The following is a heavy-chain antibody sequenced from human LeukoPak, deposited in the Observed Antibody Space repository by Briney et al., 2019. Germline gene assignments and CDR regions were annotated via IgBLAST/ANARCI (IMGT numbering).Heavy chain of an antibody. CDR1: GGSISSGGYY. V-gene: IGHV4-31*03. Sequence: SETLSLTCTVSGGSISSGGYYWSWIRQHSGKGLEWIGYIYYSGSTYYNPSLKSRVTISVDTSKNQFSLKLSSVTAADTAVYYCARITMVRGVSGDYWGQGTLVTVSS. D-gene: IGHD3-10*01. J-gene: IGHJ4*02. CDR2: IYYSGST. CDR3: ARITMVRGVSGDY.